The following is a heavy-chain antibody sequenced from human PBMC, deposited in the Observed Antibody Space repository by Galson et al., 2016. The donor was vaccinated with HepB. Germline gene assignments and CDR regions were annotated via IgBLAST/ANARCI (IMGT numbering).Heavy chain of an antibody. CDR3: VRINDGLHFDY. Sequence: PALVKPTQTLTLTRTFSGFSLTTSGMRVAWIRQPPGKALEWLGRIDWDDDKFYSTSLKTRLTISKDTSKNQVVLILTNMDPEDTATYYCVRINDGLHFDYWGQGTLVTVSS. CDR2: IDWDDDK. V-gene: IGHV2-70*04. J-gene: IGHJ4*02. D-gene: IGHD5-24*01. CDR1: GFSLTTSGMR.